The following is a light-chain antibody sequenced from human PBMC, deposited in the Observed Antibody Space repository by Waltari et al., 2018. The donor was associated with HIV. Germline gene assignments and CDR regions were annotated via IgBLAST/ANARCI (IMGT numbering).Light chain of an antibody. CDR3: AAWDDNRNAVV. CDR1: RSNTGSNS. V-gene: IGLV1-44*01. Sequence: QSVLTQPPSASGTPGQRVAIHCSGRRSNTGSNSITCSHQLSGTAPKLLINSNNQRPSGVPDRFSGSKSGTSGSLAISGLQSEDEDKSDYYCAAWDDNRNAVVFGGGTKLTVL. J-gene: IGLJ2*01. CDR2: SNN.